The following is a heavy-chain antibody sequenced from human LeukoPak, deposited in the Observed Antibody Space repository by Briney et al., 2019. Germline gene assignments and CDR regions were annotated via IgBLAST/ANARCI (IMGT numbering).Heavy chain of an antibody. V-gene: IGHV4-34*01. CDR1: GGSFRGYY. CDR2: INHRGST. CDR3: SRRVFYYYYMDV. Sequence: PSEILSLTCAVYGGSFRGYYWSWIRQFPGKGLEWIAEINHRGSTNYDPSLKSRVTISVDTSKNQFSLKLSSVTAADTAVYYCSRRVFYYYYMDVWGNGTTVTISS. J-gene: IGHJ6*03.